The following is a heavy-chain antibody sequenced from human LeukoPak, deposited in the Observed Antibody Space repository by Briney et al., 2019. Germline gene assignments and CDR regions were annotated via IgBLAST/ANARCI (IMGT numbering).Heavy chain of an antibody. J-gene: IGHJ4*02. CDR1: GFIFSSYW. D-gene: IGHD3-10*01. CDR2: IKQDGSEK. V-gene: IGHV3-7*01. CDR3: ARDRYGHGGFDY. Sequence: GSLRLSCAATGFIFSSYWMSCVRQAPGKGLEWVANIKQDGSEKYYVDSVKGRFTISRDNAKNSLYLQMNSLRAEDTAVYYCARDRYGHGGFDYWGQGTLVTVSS.